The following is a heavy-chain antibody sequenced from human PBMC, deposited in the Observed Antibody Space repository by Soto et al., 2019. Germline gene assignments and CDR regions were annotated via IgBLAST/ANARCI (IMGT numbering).Heavy chain of an antibody. Sequence: SLSCTAFGFNFRSYAMSWGSPAPGKGLEWVSAIGASGAGTYYAEYVKGRFTISRDNSKNTLYLQWSSLRASDTAMYYCARGGVSTRTFDEWGQGTPGTV. V-gene: IGHV3-23*01. CDR1: GFNFRSYA. CDR3: ARGGVSTRTFDE. D-gene: IGHD3-3*01. CDR2: IGASGAGT. J-gene: IGHJ4*02.